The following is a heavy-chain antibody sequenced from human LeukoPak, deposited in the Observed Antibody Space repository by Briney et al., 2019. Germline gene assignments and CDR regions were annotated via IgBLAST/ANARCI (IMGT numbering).Heavy chain of an antibody. D-gene: IGHD3-22*01. V-gene: IGHV1-2*02. CDR2: INPNSGGT. Sequence: ASVKLSCKASGYTFTGYYMHWVRQAPGQGLEWMGWINPNSGGTNYAQKFQGRVTMTRDTSISTAYMELSSLRSEDTAVYYCARRYGYYYPIDYWGQGTLVTVSS. CDR3: ARRYGYYYPIDY. J-gene: IGHJ4*02. CDR1: GYTFTGYY.